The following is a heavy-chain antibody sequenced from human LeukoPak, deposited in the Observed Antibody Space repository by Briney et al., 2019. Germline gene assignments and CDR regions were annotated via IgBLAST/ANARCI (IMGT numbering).Heavy chain of an antibody. CDR1: GFTFADYA. D-gene: IGHD3-22*01. Sequence: SLRLSCAASGFTFADYAMFWVRQVPGKGLEWVSGISWSSATIGYADSVRGRFTIARDNAENSLYLQMNSLRAEDTAFYYCAKDRYYDSSGYSMGGAFDIWGQGTMVTVSS. CDR2: ISWSSATI. CDR3: AKDRYYDSSGYSMGGAFDI. V-gene: IGHV3-9*01. J-gene: IGHJ3*02.